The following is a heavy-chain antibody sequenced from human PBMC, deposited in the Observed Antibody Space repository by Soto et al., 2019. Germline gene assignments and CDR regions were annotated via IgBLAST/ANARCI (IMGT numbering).Heavy chain of an antibody. J-gene: IGHJ5*02. D-gene: IGHD3-16*01. Sequence: QVQLQESGPGLVKPSQTLSLTCTVSGGAISSGDYYWSWIGQPPGKGLELIGYMYYSGSTFYNPSLKNRVTISLATSKIQFSLKLRSMTAQDRAVYYCVREGGDHWFDPWGQGTLVTVSS. V-gene: IGHV4-30-4*01. CDR3: VREGGDHWFDP. CDR1: GGAISSGDYY. CDR2: MYYSGST.